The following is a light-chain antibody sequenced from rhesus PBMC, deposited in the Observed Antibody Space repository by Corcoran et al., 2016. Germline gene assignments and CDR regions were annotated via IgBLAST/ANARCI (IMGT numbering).Light chain of an antibody. CDR2: AAS. V-gene: IGKV1S12*01. CDR3: QHYYDNPYS. Sequence: DIQMTQSPSALSASVGDRVTISCRASQNIYSNLEWYQQKPGKAPKLLLYAASSLQTGIPSRFSGSGSGTDFPRTISSLQPEDSAAYYCQHYYDNPYSFGQGTKVEIK. CDR1: QNIYSN. J-gene: IGKJ2*01.